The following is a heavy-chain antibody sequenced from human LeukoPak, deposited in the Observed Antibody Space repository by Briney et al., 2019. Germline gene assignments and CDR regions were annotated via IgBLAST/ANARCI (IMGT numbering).Heavy chain of an antibody. CDR1: GYTFTSYG. Sequence: ASVKVSCKASGYTFTSYGISWVRQAPGQGLEWMGWISAYNGNTNYAQKLQGRVTMTTDTSTSTAYMELRSLRSDDTAVYYCARVGLYCSSTSCPGSGNYFDYWGQGTLVTVSS. V-gene: IGHV1-18*01. CDR2: ISAYNGNT. D-gene: IGHD2-2*01. CDR3: ARVGLYCSSTSCPGSGNYFDY. J-gene: IGHJ4*02.